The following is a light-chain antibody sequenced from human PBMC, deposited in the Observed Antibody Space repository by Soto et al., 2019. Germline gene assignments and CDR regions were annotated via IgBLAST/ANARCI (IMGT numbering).Light chain of an antibody. Sequence: DIQMTQSPSTLSASVGDRVTITCRASQSISSWLAWYQQKPGKAPTLLIYKASSLESGVPSRFSGSGSGTEFTITISSLQPDDFATYYCQQYNSYPGTFGQGTKVEIK. J-gene: IGKJ1*01. V-gene: IGKV1-5*03. CDR3: QQYNSYPGT. CDR1: QSISSW. CDR2: KAS.